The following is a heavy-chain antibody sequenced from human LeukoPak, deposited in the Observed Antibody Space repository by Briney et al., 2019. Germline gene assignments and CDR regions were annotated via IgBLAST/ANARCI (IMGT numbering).Heavy chain of an antibody. V-gene: IGHV4-39*07. CDR2: IYYSGST. CDR3: ARAYYDFWSGYYPNWFDP. J-gene: IGHJ5*02. CDR1: GVSISSSSYY. Sequence: SETLSLTCTVSGVSISSSSYYWGWIRQPPGKGLEWIGNIYYSGSTYYNPSLKSRVTISVDTSKNQFSLKLSSVTAADTAVYYCARAYYDFWSGYYPNWFDPWGQGTLVTVSS. D-gene: IGHD3-3*01.